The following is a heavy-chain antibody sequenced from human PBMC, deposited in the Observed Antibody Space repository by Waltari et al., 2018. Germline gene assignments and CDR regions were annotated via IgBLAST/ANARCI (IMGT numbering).Heavy chain of an antibody. CDR3: ASGLGCAY. CDR1: GYTFTSYA. J-gene: IGHJ4*02. Sequence: QVQLVQSGAEVKKPGASVKVSCKASGYTFTSYAMHWVRQAPGQRLEWMGWINAGNGNTKYAQKFQSRVTITRDTSASTAYMELRSLRSEDTAVYYCASGLGCAYWGQGTLVTVSS. CDR2: INAGNGNT. D-gene: IGHD6-19*01. V-gene: IGHV1-3*01.